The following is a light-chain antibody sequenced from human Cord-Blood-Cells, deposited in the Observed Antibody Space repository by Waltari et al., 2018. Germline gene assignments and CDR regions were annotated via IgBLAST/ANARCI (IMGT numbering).Light chain of an antibody. Sequence: NFMLTQPHSVSESPGKKVTISCTRSSGRIASNYAQWYQHRPGSSPTTVIYEDNQRPSAVPDRFSGAIASSSTAAPLTFSGRRTEDDADHNFQCYEGSNLGVFGGGTKLTVL. CDR3: QCYEGSNLGV. CDR1: SGRIASNY. CDR2: EDN. V-gene: IGLV6-57*01. J-gene: IGLJ2*01.